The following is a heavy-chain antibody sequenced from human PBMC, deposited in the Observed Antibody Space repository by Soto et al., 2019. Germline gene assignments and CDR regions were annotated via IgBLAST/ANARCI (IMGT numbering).Heavy chain of an antibody. CDR2: ISSSGSTI. CDR3: ARDRGHKYYDFWSGYLPLGGMDV. V-gene: IGHV3-48*03. Sequence: XGSLRLSCAASGVTFSSYEINWVRQAPGRGLDWVSYISSSGSTIYYADSVKGRFTISRDNAKNSLYLQMNSLRAEDTAVYYCARDRGHKYYDFWSGYLPLGGMDVWGQGTTVTVSS. D-gene: IGHD3-3*01. J-gene: IGHJ6*02. CDR1: GVTFSSYE.